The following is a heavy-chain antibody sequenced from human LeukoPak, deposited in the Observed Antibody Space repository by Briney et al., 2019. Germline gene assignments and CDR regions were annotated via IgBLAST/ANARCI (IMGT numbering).Heavy chain of an antibody. D-gene: IGHD2-15*01. J-gene: IGHJ4*02. CDR2: INHSGST. Sequence: SETLSLTCAVYGGSFSGYYWSWIRQPPGKGLEWIGEINHSGSTNYNPPLKSRVTISVDTSKNQFSLKLSSVTAADTALYYCARGGWAALDYWGQGTLVTVSS. V-gene: IGHV4-34*01. CDR1: GGSFSGYY. CDR3: ARGGWAALDY.